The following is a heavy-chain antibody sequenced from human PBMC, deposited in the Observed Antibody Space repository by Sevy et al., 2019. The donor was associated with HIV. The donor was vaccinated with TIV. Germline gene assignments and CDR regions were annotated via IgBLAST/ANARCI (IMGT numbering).Heavy chain of an antibody. CDR3: TRPMDTAMASYYGMDV. J-gene: IGHJ6*02. V-gene: IGHV5-51*01. Sequence: GESLKISCKGSGYSFTSYWIGWVRQMPGKGLEWMGIIYPGYSDTRYSPSFQGQVTISAVKSISTAYLEWSSLKASDTAMYYCTRPMDTAMASYYGMDVWGQGTTVTVSS. CDR2: IYPGYSDT. CDR1: GYSFTSYW. D-gene: IGHD5-18*01.